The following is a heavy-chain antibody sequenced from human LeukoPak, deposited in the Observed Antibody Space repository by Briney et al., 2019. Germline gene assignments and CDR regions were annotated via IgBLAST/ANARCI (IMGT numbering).Heavy chain of an antibody. J-gene: IGHJ5*02. V-gene: IGHV3-23*01. CDR1: GFTFRSYA. CDR2: ISGTGNSP. Sequence: GGFLRLSCAASGFTFRSYAMNWVRQAPGKGLEWVSAISGTGNSPHYADSVKGRFTISRDNSKNTLYLQMNSLRAEDTAFYYCAKDIGWFDPWGQGTLVTVSS. CDR3: AKDIGWFDP.